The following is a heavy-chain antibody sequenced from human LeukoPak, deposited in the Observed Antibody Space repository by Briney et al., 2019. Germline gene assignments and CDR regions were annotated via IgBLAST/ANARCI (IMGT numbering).Heavy chain of an antibody. V-gene: IGHV1-46*01. CDR3: AKDQDVVYYDSSGPPED. CDR2: IKPSGGST. Sequence: GASLKLSCKASGYTFTSYYMHCVRQAPGQGLEWMGIIKPSGGSTSYAQKFQGRVTMTRDTSTSTVYMELSSLRSEDTAVYYCAKDQDVVYYDSSGPPEDWGQGTLVTVSS. CDR1: GYTFTSYY. D-gene: IGHD3-22*01. J-gene: IGHJ4*02.